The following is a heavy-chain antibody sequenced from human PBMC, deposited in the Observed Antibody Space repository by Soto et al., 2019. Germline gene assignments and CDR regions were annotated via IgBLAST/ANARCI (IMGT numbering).Heavy chain of an antibody. V-gene: IGHV4-31*09. CDR3: AAQAGNFDY. Sequence: KTSETLSLTCTVSGGSISSGGYYWSWIRHHPGKGLEWIGYIFYSGSTFYSPSLKSRVTISVDKSKNQFSLKLSSVTAADTAVYYCAAQAGNFDYWGQGTLVTVSS. CDR1: GGSISSGGYY. J-gene: IGHJ4*02. D-gene: IGHD6-19*01. CDR2: IFYSGST.